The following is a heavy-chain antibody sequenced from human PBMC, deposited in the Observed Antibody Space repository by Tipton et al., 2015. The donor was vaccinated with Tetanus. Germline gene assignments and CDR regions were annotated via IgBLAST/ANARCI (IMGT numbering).Heavy chain of an antibody. V-gene: IGHV4-39*01. J-gene: IGHJ4*02. D-gene: IGHD6-19*01. Sequence: GLVKPSETLSLTCTVSGGSVSTASSYWGWIRQPPGKGLEWIGTVFHSGTTYYNPSLKSRVTISVDTSKNQFSLKLTSVTAADTAVYYCARWIAVTGTDFDFWGQGTLVTVSS. CDR3: ARWIAVTGTDFDF. CDR1: GGSVSTASSY. CDR2: VFHSGTT.